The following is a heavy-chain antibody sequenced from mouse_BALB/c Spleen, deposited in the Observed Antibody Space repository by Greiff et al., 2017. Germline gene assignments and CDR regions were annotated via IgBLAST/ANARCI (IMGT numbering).Heavy chain of an antibody. CDR3: ARREGNYAWFAY. CDR2: ISSGGSYT. Sequence: EVQLVESGGGLVKPGGSLKLSCAASGFTFSSYAMSWVRQTPEKRLEWVATISSGGSYTYYPDSVKGRFTISRDNAKNTLYLQMSSLRSEDTAMYYCARREGNYAWFAYWGQGTLVTVSA. V-gene: IGHV5-9-3*01. D-gene: IGHD2-1*01. J-gene: IGHJ3*01. CDR1: GFTFSSYA.